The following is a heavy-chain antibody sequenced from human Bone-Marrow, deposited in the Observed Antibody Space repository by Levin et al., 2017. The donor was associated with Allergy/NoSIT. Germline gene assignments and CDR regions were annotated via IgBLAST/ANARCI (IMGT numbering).Heavy chain of an antibody. V-gene: IGHV3-66*01. Sequence: HPGGSLRLSCAASRFTVSINYMSWVRQAPGKGLECVAVFYSNGTTHYADSVKGRFTLSSVNSENTLYLQMNSLRAEDTAVYYCARWGWELHGFDIWGQGTMVTVSS. CDR1: RFTVSINY. CDR2: FYSNGTT. CDR3: ARWGWELHGFDI. J-gene: IGHJ3*02. D-gene: IGHD1-26*01.